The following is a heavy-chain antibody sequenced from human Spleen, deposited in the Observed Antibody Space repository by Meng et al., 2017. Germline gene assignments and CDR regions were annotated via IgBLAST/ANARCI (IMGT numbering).Heavy chain of an antibody. CDR1: GFTFSNAW. CDR2: IKSKTDGGTT. J-gene: IGHJ4*02. CDR3: TADGYSGSYYHPPAFDY. D-gene: IGHD1-26*01. Sequence: GESLKISCAASGFTFSNAWMSWVRQAPGKGLEWVGRIKSKTDGGTTDYAAPVKGRFTISRDDSKNTLYLQMNSLKTEDTAVYYCTADGYSGSYYHPPAFDYWGQGTLVTVSS. V-gene: IGHV3-15*01.